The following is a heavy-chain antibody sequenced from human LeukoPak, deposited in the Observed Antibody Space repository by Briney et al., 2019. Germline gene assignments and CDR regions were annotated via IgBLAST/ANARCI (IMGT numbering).Heavy chain of an antibody. V-gene: IGHV3-7*01. CDR3: GRVGAYYGSGSYSDY. D-gene: IGHD3-10*01. CDR1: GFTFSSYW. J-gene: IGHJ4*02. CDR2: INQDGSEK. Sequence: GGALRLSCAASGFTFSSYWMSWVRQAPGKGLEGVANINQDGSEKYYEDSVKGRFTISRDNAKKSLYLQMNSLRAEDTAVYYCGRVGAYYGSGSYSDYWGQGTLVTVSS.